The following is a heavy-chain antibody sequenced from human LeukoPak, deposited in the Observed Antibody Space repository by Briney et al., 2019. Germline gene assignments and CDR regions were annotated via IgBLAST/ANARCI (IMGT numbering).Heavy chain of an antibody. CDR3: ARGAPVVVPSDYGPGYFRL. J-gene: IGHJ1*01. D-gene: IGHD2-15*01. CDR2: ISAYNGYT. CDR1: GYTFTNYG. Sequence: GASVKVSCKASGYTFTNYGFSWVRQAPGQGLEWMGWISAYNGYTDYAQKFQFTVTMTTDTSTSTVYMELSSLRSEDTAVYYCARGAPVVVPSDYGPGYFRLWGQGTLVTVSS. V-gene: IGHV1-18*01.